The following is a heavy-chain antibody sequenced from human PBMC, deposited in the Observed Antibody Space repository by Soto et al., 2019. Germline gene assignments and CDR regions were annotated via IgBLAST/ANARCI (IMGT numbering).Heavy chain of an antibody. Sequence: SETLSLTCTVSGGSISSGGYYWSWIRQHPGKGLEWIGYIYYSGSTYYNPSLKSRVTISVDTSKNQFSLKLSSVTAADTAVYYCARSRWAGYSPLDDWGQGTLVTVAS. CDR1: GGSISSGGYY. CDR2: IYYSGST. J-gene: IGHJ4*02. D-gene: IGHD3-9*01. V-gene: IGHV4-31*03. CDR3: ARSRWAGYSPLDD.